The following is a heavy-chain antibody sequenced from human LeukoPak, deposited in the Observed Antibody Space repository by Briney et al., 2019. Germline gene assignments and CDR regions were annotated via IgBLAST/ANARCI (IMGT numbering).Heavy chain of an antibody. J-gene: IGHJ4*02. CDR2: ISGSGGST. Sequence: GGSLRLSCAASGSTFSSYAMSWVRQAPGKGLEWVSAISGSGGSTYYADSVKGRFTISRDNSKNTLYLQMNSLRAEDTAVYYCAKAFRGASSRSGYWGQGTLVTVSS. CDR1: GSTFSSYA. D-gene: IGHD3-10*01. CDR3: AKAFRGASSRSGY. V-gene: IGHV3-23*01.